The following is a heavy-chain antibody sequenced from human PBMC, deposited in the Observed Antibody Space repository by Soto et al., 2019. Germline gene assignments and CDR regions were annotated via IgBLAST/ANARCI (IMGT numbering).Heavy chain of an antibody. Sequence: PGGSLRLSCAASGFTFSAYAMTWVRQAPGKGLEWVSTVTGTGGSTFYADSVKGRFTISRDNSMSTLYLQMNSLRAEDTALYYCAKSITNIRFYYRFDFWGRGTLVTVSS. CDR2: VTGTGGST. CDR3: AKSITNIRFYYRFDF. CDR1: GFTFSAYA. J-gene: IGHJ4*02. V-gene: IGHV3-23*01. D-gene: IGHD3-10*01.